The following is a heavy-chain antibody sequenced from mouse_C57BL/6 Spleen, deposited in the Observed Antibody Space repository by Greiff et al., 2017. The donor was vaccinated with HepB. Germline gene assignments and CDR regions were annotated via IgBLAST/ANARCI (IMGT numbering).Heavy chain of an antibody. CDR2: ISDGGSYT. V-gene: IGHV5-4*01. CDR3: TRERGDRLRDWYFDV. Sequence: EVKLVESGGGLVKPGGSLKLSCAASGFTFSSYAMSWVRQTPEKRLEWVATISDGGSYTYYPDNVKGRFTISRDNAKNNLYLQMSHLKSEDTAMYYWTRERGDRLRDWYFDVWGTGTTVTVSS. CDR1: GFTFSSYA. J-gene: IGHJ1*03. D-gene: IGHD1-1*01.